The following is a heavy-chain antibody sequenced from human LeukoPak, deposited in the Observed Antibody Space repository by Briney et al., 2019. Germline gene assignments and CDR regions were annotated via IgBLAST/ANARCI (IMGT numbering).Heavy chain of an antibody. J-gene: IGHJ4*02. Sequence: PSETLSLTCTVSGGSISGSSYYWGWIRQPPGKGLEWIGSIYYSGSTYYNPSLKSRATISVDTSKNQFSLKLSSVTAADTAVYYCARLGGGYYYYFDYWGQGTLVTVSS. D-gene: IGHD3-22*01. CDR1: GGSISGSSYY. CDR2: IYYSGST. V-gene: IGHV4-39*01. CDR3: ARLGGGYYYYFDY.